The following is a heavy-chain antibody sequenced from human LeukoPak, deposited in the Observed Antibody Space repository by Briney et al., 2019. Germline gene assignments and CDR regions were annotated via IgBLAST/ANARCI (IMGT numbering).Heavy chain of an antibody. CDR3: AKSAPSHDFNFGY. V-gene: IGHV3-23*01. CDR2: ISNSGGST. CDR1: GFTFSSYA. Sequence: PGGSLRLSCAASGFTFSSYAMNWVRQAPGKGLEWVSGISNSGGSTYYADSVKGHFTISRDNSKNTLYLQMNSLRAEDTAVYYCAKSAPSHDFNFGYWGQGTLVTVSS. D-gene: IGHD3-3*01. J-gene: IGHJ4*02.